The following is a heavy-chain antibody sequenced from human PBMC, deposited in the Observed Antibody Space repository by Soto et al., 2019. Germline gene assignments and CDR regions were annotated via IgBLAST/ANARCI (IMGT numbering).Heavy chain of an antibody. CDR3: ARVWWFGEKEYFQN. Sequence: SGPTLVNPTQTLTLTCTISGSSLSTDKMCVSWIRQPPGKALEWLARIDWNDDKYYSTSLKTRLTISKDTSKNQAVLTMTKLDPADTATYYCARVWWFGEKEYFQNWGQGTLVTVSS. D-gene: IGHD2-21*01. V-gene: IGHV2-70*11. CDR1: GSSLSTDKMC. J-gene: IGHJ1*01. CDR2: IDWNDDK.